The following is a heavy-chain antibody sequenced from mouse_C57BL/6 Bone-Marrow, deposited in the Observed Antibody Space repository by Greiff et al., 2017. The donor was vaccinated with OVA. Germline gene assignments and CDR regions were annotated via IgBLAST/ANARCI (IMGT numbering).Heavy chain of an antibody. D-gene: IGHD2-4*01. V-gene: IGHV5-4*01. Sequence: VQLKEPGGGLVKPGGSLKLSCAASGFTFSSYAMSWVRQTPEKRLEWVATISDGGSYTYYPDNVKGRFTISRDNAKNNLYLQMSHLKSEDTAMYYCARDYDYDEYFDVWGTGTTVTVSS. CDR2: ISDGGSYT. CDR1: GFTFSSYA. J-gene: IGHJ1*03. CDR3: ARDYDYDEYFDV.